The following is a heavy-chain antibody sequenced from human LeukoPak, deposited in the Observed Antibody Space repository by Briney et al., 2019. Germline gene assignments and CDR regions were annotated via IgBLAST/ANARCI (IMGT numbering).Heavy chain of an antibody. Sequence: GGSLRLSCAASGFTFSSYGMHWVRQAPGKGLEWVAVISYDGSNKYYADSVKGRFTISRDNSKNTLYLRMNSLRAEDTAVYYCASGSHDYYGSGSLDYWGQGTLVTVSS. CDR1: GFTFSSYG. V-gene: IGHV3-30*03. CDR2: ISYDGSNK. J-gene: IGHJ4*02. D-gene: IGHD3-10*01. CDR3: ASGSHDYYGSGSLDY.